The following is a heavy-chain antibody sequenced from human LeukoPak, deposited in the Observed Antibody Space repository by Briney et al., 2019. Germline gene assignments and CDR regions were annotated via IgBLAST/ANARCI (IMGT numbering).Heavy chain of an antibody. D-gene: IGHD3-22*01. CDR3: AKVKVVGYSTFDY. CDR1: GFTFSSYG. Sequence: PGGSLRLSCSVSGFTFSSYGLHWVRQAPGKGLEWVAVISNDGRIRKSADSVKGRFTISRDNSRDTLYLQMNSLTAEDTAVYYCAKVKVVGYSTFDYWGQGTLVTVSP. J-gene: IGHJ4*02. V-gene: IGHV3-33*03. CDR2: ISNDGRIR.